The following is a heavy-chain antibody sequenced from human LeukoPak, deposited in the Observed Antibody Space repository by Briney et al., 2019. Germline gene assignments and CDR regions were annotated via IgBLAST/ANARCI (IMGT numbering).Heavy chain of an antibody. Sequence: GGSLRLSCAASGFTFSNYSMNWVRQAPGKGLEWVSSISSSSSYIYYADSVKGRFTISRDNAKNSLYLQMNSLRAEDTAVYYCARLDSSGPFDYWGQGTLVTVSS. V-gene: IGHV3-21*01. D-gene: IGHD3-22*01. CDR2: ISSSSSYI. CDR3: ARLDSSGPFDY. J-gene: IGHJ4*02. CDR1: GFTFSNYS.